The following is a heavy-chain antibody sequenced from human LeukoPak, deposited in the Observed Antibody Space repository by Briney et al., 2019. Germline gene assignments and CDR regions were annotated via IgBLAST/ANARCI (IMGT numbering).Heavy chain of an antibody. CDR2: IKQDGSEK. D-gene: IGHD3-9*01. Sequence: GGSLRLSCAASGFTFSSYWMSWVRQAPWKGLEWVANIKQDGSEKYYVDSVKGRFTISRDNAKNSLYLQMNSLRAEDTAVYYCASKGRYFDWLTPPHYWGQGTLVTVSS. V-gene: IGHV3-7*01. J-gene: IGHJ4*02. CDR3: ASKGRYFDWLTPPHY. CDR1: GFTFSSYW.